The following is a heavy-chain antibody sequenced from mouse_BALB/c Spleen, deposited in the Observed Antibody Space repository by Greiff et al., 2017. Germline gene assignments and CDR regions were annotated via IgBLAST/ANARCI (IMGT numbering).Heavy chain of an antibody. CDR2: ISNGGSYT. V-gene: IGHV5-6-4*01. CDR1: GFTFSSYT. J-gene: IGHJ4*01. Sequence: EVKLVESGGGLVQPGGSLKLSCAASGFTFSSYTMSWVRQTPEKRLEWVAYISNGGSYTYYPDSVKGRFTISRDNAKNNLYLQMSSLKSEDTAMYYCAREDYGNDYAMDYWGQGTSVTVSS. D-gene: IGHD2-1*01. CDR3: AREDYGNDYAMDY.